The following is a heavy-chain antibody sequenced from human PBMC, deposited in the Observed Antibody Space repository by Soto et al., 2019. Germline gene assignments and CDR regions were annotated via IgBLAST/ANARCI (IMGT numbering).Heavy chain of an antibody. V-gene: IGHV3-23*01. D-gene: IGHD3-10*01. CDR2: ISGSGGST. CDR1: GFTFSSYA. CDR3: AKGPRYYYGSGSPHPRTPDWFDP. J-gene: IGHJ5*02. Sequence: PGGSLRLSCAASGFTFSSYAMSWVRQAPGKGLEWVSAISGSGGSTYYADSVKGRFTISRDNSKNTLYLQMNSLRAEDTAVYYCAKGPRYYYGSGSPHPRTPDWFDPWGQGTLVTVS.